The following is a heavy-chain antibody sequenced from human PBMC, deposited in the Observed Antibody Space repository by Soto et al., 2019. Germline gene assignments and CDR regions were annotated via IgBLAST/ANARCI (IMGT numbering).Heavy chain of an antibody. Sequence: PGESLKISCKGSGYSFTKYWIIWVRQVPGKGLEWMGRIDTSYSYSHYSPSFQGHVTISVDKSISTGYMELSSLRSEDTAVYYCARGKGMEENYYYYGLDIWGQGTTVTVSS. CDR3: ARGKGMEENYYYYGLDI. J-gene: IGHJ6*02. D-gene: IGHD1-1*01. V-gene: IGHV5-10-1*01. CDR1: GYSFTKYW. CDR2: IDTSYSYS.